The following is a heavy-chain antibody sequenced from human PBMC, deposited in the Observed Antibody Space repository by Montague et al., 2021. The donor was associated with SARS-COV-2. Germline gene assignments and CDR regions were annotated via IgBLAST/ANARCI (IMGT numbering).Heavy chain of an antibody. CDR1: GGAISSFY. CDR2: ISDSGST. Sequence: SETLSLTCTVSGGAISSFYWSWFRQPPGKGLDWIGYISDSGSTNYNPSLTSRVTLSVDTSKNQFSLKLSSVTAADTAVYYCARDGSLRFEILIGPRHYYYGMDVWGQGTTVTVSS. D-gene: IGHD3-9*01. CDR3: ARDGSLRFEILIGPRHYYYGMDV. J-gene: IGHJ6*02. V-gene: IGHV4-59*01.